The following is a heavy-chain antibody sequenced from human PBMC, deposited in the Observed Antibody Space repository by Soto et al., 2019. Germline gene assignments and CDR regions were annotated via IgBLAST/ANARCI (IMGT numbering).Heavy chain of an antibody. CDR1: GGSISSGGYS. CDR2: IYHSGST. D-gene: IGHD2-15*01. Sequence: PSETVSLTCAVSGGSISSGGYSWSWIRQPPGKGLEWIGYIYHSGSTYYNPSLKSRVTISVDRSKNQFSLKLSSVTAADTAVYYCASQTGGRILPFDYWGQGTLVTVSS. CDR3: ASQTGGRILPFDY. J-gene: IGHJ4*02. V-gene: IGHV4-30-2*01.